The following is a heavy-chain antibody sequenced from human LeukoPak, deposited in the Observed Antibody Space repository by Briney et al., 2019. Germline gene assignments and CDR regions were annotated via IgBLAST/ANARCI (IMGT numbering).Heavy chain of an antibody. CDR1: GSTFNNYG. CDR3: AKGLARFGYGALLDY. Sequence: GGSLRLSCAASGSTFNNYGMHWVRQAPGKGLEWVAVISYDGPNKYYADSVRGRFTISRDNSKNTQYLQMNSLRSEDTAVYYCAKGLARFGYGALLDYWGQGTLVTVSS. V-gene: IGHV3-30*18. D-gene: IGHD4/OR15-4a*01. CDR2: ISYDGPNK. J-gene: IGHJ4*02.